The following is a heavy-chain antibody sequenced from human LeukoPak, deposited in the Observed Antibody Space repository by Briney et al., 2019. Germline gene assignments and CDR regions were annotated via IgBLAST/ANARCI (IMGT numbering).Heavy chain of an antibody. CDR1: GFTFSTYG. D-gene: IGHD2-2*01. J-gene: IGHJ4*02. Sequence: GGSLRLSCAASGFTFSTYGMSWVRQAPGKGLEWVSAISGSGGSTYYADSVKGRFTISRDNSKNTLYLQMNSLRAEDTAVYYCASGYCSSTSCPELDYWGQGTLVTVSS. CDR2: ISGSGGST. CDR3: ASGYCSSTSCPELDY. V-gene: IGHV3-23*01.